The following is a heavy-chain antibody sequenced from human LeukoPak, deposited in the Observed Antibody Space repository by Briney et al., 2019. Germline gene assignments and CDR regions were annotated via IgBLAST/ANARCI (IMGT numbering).Heavy chain of an antibody. D-gene: IGHD2-2*01. CDR3: ARLEDQGYCSSTSCSQYDY. CDR1: GGSISSGDYY. V-gene: IGHV4-30-4*01. CDR2: IYYSGST. Sequence: SETLSLTCTVSGGSISSGDYYWSWIRQPPGKGLEWIGYIYYSGSTYYNPSLKSRVTISVDTSENQFSLKLSSVTAADTAVYYCARLEDQGYCSSTSCSQYDYWGQGTLVTVSS. J-gene: IGHJ4*02.